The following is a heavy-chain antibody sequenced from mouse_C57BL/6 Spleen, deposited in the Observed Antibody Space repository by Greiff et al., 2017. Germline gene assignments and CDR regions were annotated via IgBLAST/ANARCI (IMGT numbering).Heavy chain of an antibody. V-gene: IGHV1-82*01. D-gene: IGHD1-1*01. J-gene: IGHJ2*01. CDR3: ARRTTVGYFDY. Sequence: VQLQQSGPELVKPGASVKISCKASGYAFSSSWMNWVKQRPGKGLEWIGRIYPGDGDTNYNGKFKGKATLTADKSSSTAYMQLSSLTSEDSAVYFCARRTTVGYFDYWGQGTTLTVSS. CDR2: IYPGDGDT. CDR1: GYAFSSSW.